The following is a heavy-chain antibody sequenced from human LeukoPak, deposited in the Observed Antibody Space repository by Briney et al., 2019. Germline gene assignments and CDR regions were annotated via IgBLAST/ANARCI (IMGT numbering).Heavy chain of an antibody. J-gene: IGHJ4*02. CDR1: GDSTSSSTYY. CDR2: IYDSGTT. Sequence: SETLSLTCTVSGDSTSSSTYYWDWIRQAPGKGLEWIGNIYDSGTTHYNPSLKSRVTISGDTSKNQFSLKLSSVTAADTAVYYCARLLLGSSWLYYFDYWGQGTLVTVSS. V-gene: IGHV4-39*01. D-gene: IGHD6-13*01. CDR3: ARLLLGSSWLYYFDY.